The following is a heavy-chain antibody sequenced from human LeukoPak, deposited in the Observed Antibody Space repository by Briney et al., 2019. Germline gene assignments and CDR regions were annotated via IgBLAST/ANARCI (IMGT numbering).Heavy chain of an antibody. Sequence: GGSLRLSCTATGFTFSNYWMSWVRQTPEKGLEWVANIKQDGSETVYVDSVKGRFTISRDNAQSSLYLQMNSLRAEDTAVYYCARDLKGFNLWGQGALVTVSS. CDR1: GFTFSNYW. CDR3: ARDLKGFNL. V-gene: IGHV3-7*04. CDR2: IKQDGSET. J-gene: IGHJ5*02.